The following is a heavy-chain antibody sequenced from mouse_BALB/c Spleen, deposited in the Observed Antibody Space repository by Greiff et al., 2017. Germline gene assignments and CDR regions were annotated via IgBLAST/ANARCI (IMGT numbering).Heavy chain of an antibody. Sequence: EVKLMESGGGLVQPGGSLRLSCATSGFTFTDYYMSWVRQPPGKALEWLGFIRNKANGYTTEYSASVKGRFTISRDNSQSFLYLQMNTLRAEDSATYYCARDIEDYYGRYYAMDYWGQGTSVTVSS. J-gene: IGHJ4*01. D-gene: IGHD1-2*01. V-gene: IGHV7-3*02. CDR3: ARDIEDYYGRYYAMDY. CDR2: IRNKANGYTT. CDR1: GFTFTDYY.